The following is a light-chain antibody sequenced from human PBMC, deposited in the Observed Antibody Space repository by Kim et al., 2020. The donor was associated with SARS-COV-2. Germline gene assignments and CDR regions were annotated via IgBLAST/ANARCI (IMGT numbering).Light chain of an antibody. CDR3: QQYNNWPLYT. Sequence: PGGRATHSCRASQGVSSYFAWYQQKPSQAPRVLMCGASTRATCIPARFSGSGSGTEFNLTISSLQSEDFAVYYCQQYNNWPLYTFGQGTRLEI. V-gene: IGKV3-15*01. J-gene: IGKJ2*01. CDR1: QGVSSY. CDR2: GAS.